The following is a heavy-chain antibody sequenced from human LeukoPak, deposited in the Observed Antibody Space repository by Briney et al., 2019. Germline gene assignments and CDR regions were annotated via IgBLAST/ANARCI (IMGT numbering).Heavy chain of an antibody. CDR1: GYSFTSYW. Sequence: GESLKISCKGSGYSFTSYWIGWVRQVPGKGLEWMGIIYPGDSDTRYSPSFQGQVTISTDKSNSTAYLQWSSLKASDTAMYYCARRYSSSWDFDDWGQGTLVTVSS. V-gene: IGHV5-51*01. CDR2: IYPGDSDT. CDR3: ARRYSSSWDFDD. D-gene: IGHD6-13*01. J-gene: IGHJ4*02.